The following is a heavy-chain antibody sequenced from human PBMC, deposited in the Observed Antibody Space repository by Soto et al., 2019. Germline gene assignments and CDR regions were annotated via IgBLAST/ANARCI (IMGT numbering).Heavy chain of an antibody. V-gene: IGHV1-2*04. Sequence: ASVKVSCKASGYTFTGYYMHWVRQAPGQGLEWMGWINPNSGGTNYAQKFQGWVTMTRDTSISTAYMELSRLRSDDTAVYYCARARGAGSSSWYWFDPCGQGTLVTVSS. CDR1: GYTFTGYY. CDR2: INPNSGGT. J-gene: IGHJ5*02. D-gene: IGHD6-13*01. CDR3: ARARGAGSSSWYWFDP.